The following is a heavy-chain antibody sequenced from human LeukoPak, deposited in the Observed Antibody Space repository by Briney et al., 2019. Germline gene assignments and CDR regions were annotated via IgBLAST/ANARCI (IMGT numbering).Heavy chain of an antibody. CDR3: ARRLGRDYDSSGYDY. V-gene: IGHV4-39*01. D-gene: IGHD3-22*01. CDR2: IYYSGST. J-gene: IGHJ4*02. Sequence: SETLSLTCTVSGGSISSSSYYWGWIRQPPGKGLEWIGSIYYSGSTYYNPSLKSRVTISVDTSKNQFSLKLSSVTAADTAVYYCARRLGRDYDSSGYDYWGQGTLVTVSS. CDR1: GGSISSSSYY.